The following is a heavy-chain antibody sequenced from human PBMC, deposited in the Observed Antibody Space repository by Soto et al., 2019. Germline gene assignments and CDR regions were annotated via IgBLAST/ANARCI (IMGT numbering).Heavy chain of an antibody. CDR1: GYTFTGYH. Sequence: QVQLVQSGAEVKKPGASVKVSCKASGYTFTGYHMHWVRQAPGQGLEWMGWINPNSGVTIYAQKFQGRVIMTRETPITTAYMELSRLTSDDTAVYYCARRLGLLVTPIPDYWGQGTLVTVSS. V-gene: IGHV1-2*02. CDR2: INPNSGVT. J-gene: IGHJ4*02. D-gene: IGHD2-21*02. CDR3: ARRLGLLVTPIPDY.